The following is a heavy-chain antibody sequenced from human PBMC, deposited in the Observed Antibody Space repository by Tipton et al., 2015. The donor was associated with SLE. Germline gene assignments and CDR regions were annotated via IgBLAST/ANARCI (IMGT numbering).Heavy chain of an antibody. V-gene: IGHV3-74*01. D-gene: IGHD6-19*01. CDR1: GFSFSNYW. Sequence: GSLRLSCAASGFSFSNYWIHWVRQVPGKGLVWVSHIDSDGGTTSYADSVKGRFTISRDNSKNTLYLQMNNLRDEDTAAYHCAKVGSGWYGVDYWGQRIMVTVSS. CDR3: AKVGSGWYGVDY. J-gene: IGHJ4*02. CDR2: IDSDGGTT.